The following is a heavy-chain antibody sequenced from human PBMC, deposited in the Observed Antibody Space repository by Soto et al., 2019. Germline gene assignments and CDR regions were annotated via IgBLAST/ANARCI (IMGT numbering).Heavy chain of an antibody. CDR3: ARLGGYCSSTSCPLYYYYGMDV. J-gene: IGHJ6*02. V-gene: IGHV1-69*01. CDR1: GGTFSSYA. CDR2: IIPIFGTA. Sequence: QVQLVQSGAEVKKPGSSVKVSCKASGGTFSSYAISWVRQAPGQGLEWMGGIIPIFGTANYAQKFQGRVTITADESTSTAYMELSSLRSEDTAVYYCARLGGYCSSTSCPLYYYYGMDVWDQGTTVTVSS. D-gene: IGHD2-2*01.